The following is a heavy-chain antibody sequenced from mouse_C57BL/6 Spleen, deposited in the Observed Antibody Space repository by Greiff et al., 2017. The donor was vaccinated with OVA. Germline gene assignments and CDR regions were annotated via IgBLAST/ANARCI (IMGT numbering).Heavy chain of an antibody. D-gene: IGHD1-3*01. CDR2: IDPEDGDT. J-gene: IGHJ2*01. Sequence: EVQLQQSGAELVRPGAPVKLSCTAPGFNIQDYYMHWVKQRPEQGLEWIGRIDPEDGDTEYAPKFQGKATMTADTYSNTACLQLNSLNCEDTAVYCDTKSVGRHYWCQGATLTVSS. CDR1: GFNIQDYY. V-gene: IGHV14-1*01. CDR3: TKSVGRHY.